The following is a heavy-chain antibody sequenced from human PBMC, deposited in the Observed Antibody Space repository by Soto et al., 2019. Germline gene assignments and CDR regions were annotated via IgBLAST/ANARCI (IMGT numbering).Heavy chain of an antibody. CDR2: INGDGSSA. V-gene: IGHV3-74*01. CDR3: ARTMEGAWFDY. CDR1: GFNFRNYW. D-gene: IGHD1-26*01. Sequence: PGGSLRLSCAASGFNFRNYWMHWFRQVPGKGLVWVSRINGDGSSAIYADSVKGRFTISRDNAKNTLYLQMNRLRVEDTAVYYCARTMEGAWFDYWGQGTLVTVSS. J-gene: IGHJ4*02.